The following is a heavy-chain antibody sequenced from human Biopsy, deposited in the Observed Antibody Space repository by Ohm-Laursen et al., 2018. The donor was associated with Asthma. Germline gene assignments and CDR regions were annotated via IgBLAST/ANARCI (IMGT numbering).Heavy chain of an antibody. V-gene: IGHV3-53*01. J-gene: IGHJ4*02. D-gene: IGHD3-22*01. CDR2: IYSGGKS. CDR3: AGWDSSNWSHYYFDY. Sequence: SLRLSCAASGFAVSSDYMFWVRQAPGKGLEWVSVIYSGGKSHTADSVRGRFTISRDYSKNTLYLQMHILITEDTAAYYCAGWDSSNWSHYYFDYWGQGTPVTVSS. CDR1: GFAVSSDY.